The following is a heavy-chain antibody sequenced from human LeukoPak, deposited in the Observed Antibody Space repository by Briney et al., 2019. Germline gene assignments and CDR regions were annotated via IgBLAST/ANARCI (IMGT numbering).Heavy chain of an antibody. Sequence: SGGSLRLSCAASGFTFSDYYMSWIRQAPGKGLEGVSYISSSGSTIYYADSVKGRFTISRDNAKNSLYLQMNSLRAEDTAVYYCARHSGGPAAITHYYYYMDVWGKGTTVTVSS. CDR2: ISSSGSTI. V-gene: IGHV3-11*04. CDR3: ARHSGGPAAITHYYYYMDV. CDR1: GFTFSDYY. D-gene: IGHD2-2*01. J-gene: IGHJ6*03.